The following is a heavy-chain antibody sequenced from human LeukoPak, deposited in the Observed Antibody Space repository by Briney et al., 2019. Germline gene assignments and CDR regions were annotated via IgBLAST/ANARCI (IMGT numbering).Heavy chain of an antibody. CDR1: GGSISSYY. Sequence: KPSETLSLTCTVSGGSISSYYWSWIRQPAGKGLEWIGRIYTSGSTNYNPSLKSRVTMSVDTSKNQFSLKLSSVTAADTAVYYCARDSYYYGSGAYPFDYWGQGTLVTVSS. CDR3: ARDSYYYGSGAYPFDY. D-gene: IGHD3-10*01. J-gene: IGHJ4*02. V-gene: IGHV4-4*07. CDR2: IYTSGST.